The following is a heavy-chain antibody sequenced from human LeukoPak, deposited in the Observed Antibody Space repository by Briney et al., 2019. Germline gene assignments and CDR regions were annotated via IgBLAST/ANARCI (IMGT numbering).Heavy chain of an antibody. D-gene: IGHD5-24*01. CDR2: MKHDGIEK. J-gene: IGHJ1*01. CDR1: GFTVSSNY. CDR3: AREGREGYNYPALDF. V-gene: IGHV3-7*05. Sequence: GGSQRLSCAASGFTVSSNYMSWVRQAPGKGLEWVANMKHDGIEKYHVDSVKGRFTISRDNTKNSLYLHMSSLRVEDTAVYYCAREGREGYNYPALDFWGQSTLVTVSS.